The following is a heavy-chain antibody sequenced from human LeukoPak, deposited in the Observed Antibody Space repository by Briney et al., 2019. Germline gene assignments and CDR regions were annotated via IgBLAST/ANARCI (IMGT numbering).Heavy chain of an antibody. Sequence: GGSLRLSCAASGFTFISYSMNWVRQAPGKGLEWVSSITSSSSRIYYADSVRGRFTISRDNAKNTLYLQMNSLRAEDTALYYCASFRTSSTGAFDFWGQGTLVTVSS. V-gene: IGHV3-21*06. CDR3: ASFRTSSTGAFDF. CDR1: GFTFISYS. CDR2: ITSSSSRI. J-gene: IGHJ4*02. D-gene: IGHD2-2*01.